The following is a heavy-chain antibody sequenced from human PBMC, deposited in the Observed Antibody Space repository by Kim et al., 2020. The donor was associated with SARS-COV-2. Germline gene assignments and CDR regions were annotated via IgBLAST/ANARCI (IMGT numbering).Heavy chain of an antibody. Sequence: CADSVKSRFTISRDNAKNSLYLQMNSLRAEDTALYYCATTSYSYGTEFDYWGQGTLVTVSS. J-gene: IGHJ4*02. V-gene: IGHV3-9*01. CDR3: ATTSYSYGTEFDY. D-gene: IGHD5-18*01.